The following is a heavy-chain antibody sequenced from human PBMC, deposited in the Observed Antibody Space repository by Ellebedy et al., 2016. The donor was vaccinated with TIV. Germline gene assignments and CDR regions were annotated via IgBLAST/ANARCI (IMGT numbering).Heavy chain of an antibody. D-gene: IGHD3-9*01. CDR1: GFTFSNAW. CDR3: TTGYFDWLSPTNFDY. CDR2: IKSKTDGGTT. V-gene: IGHV3-15*01. J-gene: IGHJ4*02. Sequence: GGSLRLXXAASGFTFSNAWMSWVRQAPGKGLEWVGRIKSKTDGGTTDYAAPVKGRFTISRDDSKNTLYLQMNSLKTEDTAVYYCTTGYFDWLSPTNFDYWGQGTLVTVSS.